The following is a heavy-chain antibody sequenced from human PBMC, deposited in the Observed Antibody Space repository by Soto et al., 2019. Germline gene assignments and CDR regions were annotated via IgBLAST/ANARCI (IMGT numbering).Heavy chain of an antibody. D-gene: IGHD2-2*01. V-gene: IGHV1-69*01. CDR3: ARSQGSSTSLEIYYYYYYGMDV. J-gene: IGHJ6*02. CDR2: IIPISGTA. Sequence: QVQLVQSGAEVKKPGSSVKVSCKASGRTFSSYAISWVRQAPGQGLEWMGGIIPISGTANYAQKSQGRVTITADESTSTAYMALSSLRSEDTAVYYCARSQGSSTSLEIYYYYYYGMDVWGQGTTVTVSS. CDR1: GRTFSSYA.